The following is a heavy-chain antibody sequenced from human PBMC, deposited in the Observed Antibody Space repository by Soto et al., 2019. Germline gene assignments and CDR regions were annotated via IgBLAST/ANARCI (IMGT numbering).Heavy chain of an antibody. D-gene: IGHD3-16*01. CDR2: IYYRGST. CDR3: AQRRGEFLAGPSLFDN. CDR1: GGSISSSSYY. J-gene: IGHJ4*02. Sequence: SETLSLTCTVSGGSISSSSYYWGWIRQPPGKGLEWIGSIYYRGSTYYNPSLKSRVTISVDTSKNQFSLKLSSVTAADTAVYYCAQRRGEFLAGPSLFDNWGQGTLVTVSS. V-gene: IGHV4-39*01.